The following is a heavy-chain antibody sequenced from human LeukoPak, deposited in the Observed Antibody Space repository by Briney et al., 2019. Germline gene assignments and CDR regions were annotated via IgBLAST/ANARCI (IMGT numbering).Heavy chain of an antibody. CDR1: GYFISSGYY. D-gene: IGHD5-18*01. CDR2: IHYSGST. CDR3: ARQMGYSAT. V-gene: IGHV4-38-2*02. J-gene: IGHJ5*02. Sequence: SETLSLTCTVSGYFISSGYYWGWIRQPPGKGLQWIGSIHYSGSTYYNPSLKSRVTISVDTSKNQFSLKLSSVTAADTAVYYCARQMGYSATWGLGTLVTVSS.